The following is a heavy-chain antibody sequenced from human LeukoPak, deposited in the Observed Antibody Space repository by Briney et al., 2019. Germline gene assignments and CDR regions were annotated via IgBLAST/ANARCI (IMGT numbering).Heavy chain of an antibody. V-gene: IGHV4-34*01. CDR1: GGSFSGYY. D-gene: IGHD3-10*01. Sequence: PSETLSLTXAVYGGSFSGYYWSWIRQPPGKGLEWIGEINHSGSTNYNPSLKSRVTISVDTSKNQFSLKLSSVTAADTAVYYCARGSLYYYGSGRGAFDIWGQGTMVTVSS. J-gene: IGHJ3*02. CDR3: ARGSLYYYGSGRGAFDI. CDR2: INHSGST.